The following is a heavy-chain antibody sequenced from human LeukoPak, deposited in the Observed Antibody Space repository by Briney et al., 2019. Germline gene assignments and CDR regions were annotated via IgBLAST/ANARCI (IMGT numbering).Heavy chain of an antibody. J-gene: IGHJ4*02. Sequence: PGRSLRLSCAASGFTFDDYAMHWVRQAPGKGLEWVSGISWNSGSIGYADSVKGRFTISRDNAKNSLYLQMNSLRAEDTALYYCAKGDYYGSGMVFLYYFDYWGQGTLVTVSS. V-gene: IGHV3-9*01. CDR1: GFTFDDYA. D-gene: IGHD3-10*01. CDR2: ISWNSGSI. CDR3: AKGDYYGSGMVFLYYFDY.